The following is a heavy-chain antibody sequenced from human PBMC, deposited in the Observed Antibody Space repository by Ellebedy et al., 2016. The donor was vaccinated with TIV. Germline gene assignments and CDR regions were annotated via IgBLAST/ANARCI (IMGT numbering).Heavy chain of an antibody. CDR2: IIPIFGTA. CDR3: ARGMTTVTTPGGNYYYGMDV. CDR1: GGTFSSYA. D-gene: IGHD4-11*01. Sequence: SVKVSCXASGGTFSSYAISWVRQAPGQGLEWMGGIIPIFGTANYAQKFQGRVTITADESTSTAYMELSSLRSEDTAVYYCARGMTTVTTPGGNYYYGMDVWGQGTTVTVSS. V-gene: IGHV1-69*13. J-gene: IGHJ6*02.